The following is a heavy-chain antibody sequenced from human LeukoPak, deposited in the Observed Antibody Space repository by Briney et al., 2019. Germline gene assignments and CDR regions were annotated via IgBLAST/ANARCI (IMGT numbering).Heavy chain of an antibody. J-gene: IGHJ4*02. CDR3: ARGLSYGSGRSYDY. CDR2: IGTAGDT. CDR1: GFTFSSYD. V-gene: IGHV3-13*01. D-gene: IGHD3-10*01. Sequence: PGGSLRLSCAASGFTFSSYDVHWVRQATGKGLEWVSAIGTAGDTYYPGSVKGRFTISRENAKNSLYLQMNSLRAGDTAVYYCARGLSYGSGRSYDYWGQGTLVTVSS.